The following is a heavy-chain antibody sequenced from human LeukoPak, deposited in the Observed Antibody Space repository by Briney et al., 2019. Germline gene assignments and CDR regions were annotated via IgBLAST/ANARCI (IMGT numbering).Heavy chain of an antibody. J-gene: IGHJ5*02. Sequence: SETLSLTCTVSGGSISSYYWSWIRQPPGKGLEWVGYIYYSGSTNYNPSLKSRVTISVDTSKNQFSLKLSSVTAADTAVYYCARGRQQLVGWFDPWGQGTLVTVSS. D-gene: IGHD6-13*01. CDR1: GGSISSYY. V-gene: IGHV4-59*08. CDR2: IYYSGST. CDR3: ARGRQQLVGWFDP.